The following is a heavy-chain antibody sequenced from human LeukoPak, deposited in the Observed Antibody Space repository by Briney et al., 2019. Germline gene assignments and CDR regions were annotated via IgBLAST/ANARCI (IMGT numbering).Heavy chain of an antibody. D-gene: IGHD3-10*01. CDR2: IYYSGST. V-gene: IGHV4-59*01. J-gene: IGHJ4*02. CDR1: GGSISSYY. Sequence: PSETLSLTCTVSGGSISSYYWSWIRQPPGKGLEWIGYIYYSGSTNYNPSLKSRVTISIDTSKNQFSLKLSSVTAADTAVDYCAREGRKAGKFDYWGQGTLVTVSS. CDR3: AREGRKAGKFDY.